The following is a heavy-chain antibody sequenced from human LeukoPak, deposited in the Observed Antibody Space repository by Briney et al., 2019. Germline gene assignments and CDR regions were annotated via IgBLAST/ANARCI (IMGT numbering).Heavy chain of an antibody. Sequence: SETLSLTCTVSGGSISSGGYYWSWIRQHPGKGLEWIGYIYYSGSTYYNPSLKSRVTISVDTSKNQFSLKLSSVTAADTAVYYCARDFPYCRSTSCSGMDVWGQGTTVTVSS. CDR1: GGSISSGGYY. CDR2: IYYSGST. D-gene: IGHD2-2*01. J-gene: IGHJ6*02. CDR3: ARDFPYCRSTSCSGMDV. V-gene: IGHV4-31*03.